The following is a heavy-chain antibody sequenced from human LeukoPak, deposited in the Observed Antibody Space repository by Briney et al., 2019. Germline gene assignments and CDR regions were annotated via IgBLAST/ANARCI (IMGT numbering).Heavy chain of an antibody. V-gene: IGHV3-30-3*01. CDR3: ASAQSYSSSWMLRFDP. J-gene: IGHJ5*02. Sequence: PGGSLRLSCAASGFTFSSYAMHWVRQAPGKGLEWVAVTSYDGSNKYYADSVKGRFTISRDNSKNTLYLQMNSLRAEDTAVYYCASAQSYSSSWMLRFDPWGQGTLVTVSS. D-gene: IGHD6-13*01. CDR1: GFTFSSYA. CDR2: TSYDGSNK.